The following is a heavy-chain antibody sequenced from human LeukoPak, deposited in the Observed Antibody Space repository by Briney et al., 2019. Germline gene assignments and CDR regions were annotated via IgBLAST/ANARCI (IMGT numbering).Heavy chain of an antibody. CDR3: ARQGKGDGGDAGYYYYGMDV. V-gene: IGHV5-51*01. Sequence: GESLKISCKGSGYSFTSYWIGWVRQMPGKGLEWMGIIYPGDSDTRYSPSFQGQVTISADKSISTAYLQWSSLKASDTAIYYCARQGKGDGGDAGYYYYGMDVWGQGTTVTVSS. CDR1: GYSFTSYW. CDR2: IYPGDSDT. D-gene: IGHD2-21*02. J-gene: IGHJ6*02.